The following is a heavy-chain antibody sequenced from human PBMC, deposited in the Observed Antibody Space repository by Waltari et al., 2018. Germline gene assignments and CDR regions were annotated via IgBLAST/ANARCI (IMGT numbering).Heavy chain of an antibody. J-gene: IGHJ5*02. CDR3: ARVRNEYNWFDP. V-gene: IGHV3-30-3*01. CDR1: GFTFSSYA. Sequence: QVQLVESGGGVVQPGRSLRLSCAASGFTFSSYAMHWVRQAPGKGLEWVAVISYDGSNKYHADSVKGRFTISRDNAKNSLYLQMNSLRAEDTAVYYCARVRNEYNWFDPWGQGTLVTVSS. CDR2: ISYDGSNK.